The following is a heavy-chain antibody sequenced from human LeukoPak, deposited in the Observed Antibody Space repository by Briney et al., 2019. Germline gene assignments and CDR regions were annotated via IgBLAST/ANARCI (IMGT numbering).Heavy chain of an antibody. CDR1: GFTFSSYS. CDR3: ARVSDPRGVRGVNYYYYGMDV. V-gene: IGHV3-21*01. J-gene: IGHJ6*02. Sequence: GGSLRLSCAASGFTFSSYSMNWVRQAPGKGLEWVSSISSSSSYIYYADSVKGRFTISRDNAKNSLYLQMNSLRAEDTAVYYCARVSDPRGVRGVNYYYYGMDVWGQGTTVIVSS. D-gene: IGHD3-10*01. CDR2: ISSSSSYI.